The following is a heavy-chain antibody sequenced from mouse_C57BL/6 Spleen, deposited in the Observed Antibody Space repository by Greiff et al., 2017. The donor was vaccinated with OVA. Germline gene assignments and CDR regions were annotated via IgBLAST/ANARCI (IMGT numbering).Heavy chain of an antibody. CDR3: ARGGYGSSYGFAY. D-gene: IGHD1-1*01. V-gene: IGHV3-1*01. CDR2: ISYSGST. CDR1: GYSITSGYD. Sequence: EVQLQESGPGMVKPSQSLSLTCTVTGYSITSGYDWHWIRHFPGNKLEWMGYISYSGSTNYNPSLKSRISITHDTSKNHFFLKLNSVTTEDTATYYCARGGYGSSYGFAYWGQGTLVTVSA. J-gene: IGHJ3*01.